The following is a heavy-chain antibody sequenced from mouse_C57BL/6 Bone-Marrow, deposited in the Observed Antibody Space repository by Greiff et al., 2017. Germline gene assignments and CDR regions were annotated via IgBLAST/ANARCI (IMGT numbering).Heavy chain of an antibody. Sequence: EVQRVESGGGLVQPGGSLKLSCAASGFTFSDYYMYWVRQTPEKRLEWVAYISNGGGSTYYPDTVKGRFTISRDNAKNTLYLQMSRLKSEDTAMYYCARQAGSSHYFDYWGQGTTLTVSS. D-gene: IGHD1-1*01. CDR1: GFTFSDYY. CDR2: ISNGGGST. V-gene: IGHV5-12*01. J-gene: IGHJ2*01. CDR3: ARQAGSSHYFDY.